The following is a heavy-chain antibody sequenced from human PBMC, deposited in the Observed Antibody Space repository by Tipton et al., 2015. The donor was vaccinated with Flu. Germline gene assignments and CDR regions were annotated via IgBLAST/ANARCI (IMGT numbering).Heavy chain of an antibody. CDR2: ISGSGGST. CDR3: AKGYYYDSRIYFDY. D-gene: IGHD3-22*01. CDR1: GFTFSSYA. J-gene: IGHJ4*02. Sequence: AVSGFTFSSYAMSWVRQAPGKGLEWVSAISGSGGSTYYADSGKGRFTISRDNSKNTLYLQMNSLRAEDTAVYYCAKGYYYDSRIYFDYWGQGTLVTVSS. V-gene: IGHV3-23*01.